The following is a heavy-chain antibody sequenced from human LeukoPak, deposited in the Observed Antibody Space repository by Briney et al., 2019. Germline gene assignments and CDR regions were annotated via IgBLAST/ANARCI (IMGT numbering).Heavy chain of an antibody. J-gene: IGHJ6*02. V-gene: IGHV1-3*01. D-gene: IGHD3-10*01. Sequence: ASVKVSCKASGYTFTSYAMHWVRQAPGQRLEWMGWINAGNGNTKYSQKFQGRVTITRDTSASTAYMELSSLRSEDTAVYYCARDEDLGLYYYGSGTPGYYGMDVWGQGTTVTVSS. CDR2: INAGNGNT. CDR1: GYTFTSYA. CDR3: ARDEDLGLYYYGSGTPGYYGMDV.